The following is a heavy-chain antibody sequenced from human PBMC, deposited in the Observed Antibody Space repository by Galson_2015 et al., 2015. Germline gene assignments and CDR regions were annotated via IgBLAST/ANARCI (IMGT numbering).Heavy chain of an antibody. CDR3: ARRDDFWSGYCPDY. D-gene: IGHD3-3*01. CDR2: INTNTGDP. V-gene: IGHV7-4-1*02. Sequence: SVKVSCKASEYTFTSYAMNWVRQAPGQGLEWMGWINTNTGDPTYAQGFTGRFVFSLGTSVSTAYLQISSLKAEDTAVYYCARRDDFWSGYCPDYWGQGTLVTVSS. J-gene: IGHJ4*02. CDR1: EYTFTSYA.